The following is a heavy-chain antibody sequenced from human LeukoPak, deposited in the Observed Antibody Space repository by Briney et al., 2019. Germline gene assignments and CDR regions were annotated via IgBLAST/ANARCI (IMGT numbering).Heavy chain of an antibody. V-gene: IGHV3-30*04. J-gene: IGHJ2*01. CDR1: GFTFSSYA. CDR3: ARNGVRDCSSTSCYTWRGYFDL. CDR2: ISYDGSNK. D-gene: IGHD2-2*02. Sequence: GRSLRLSCAASGFTFSSYAMHWVRQAPGKGLEWVAAISYDGSNKYYADSVKGRFTISRDNSKNTLYLQTNSLRAEDTAVYYCARNGVRDCSSTSCYTWRGYFDLWGRGTLVTVSS.